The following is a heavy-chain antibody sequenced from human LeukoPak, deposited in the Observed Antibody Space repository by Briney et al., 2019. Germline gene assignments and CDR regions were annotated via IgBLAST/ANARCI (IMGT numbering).Heavy chain of an antibody. V-gene: IGHV6-1*01. CDR3: ARPNLRYSGSYCAFDI. J-gene: IGHJ3*02. Sequence: SQTLSLTCAISGDSVSSNSAAWNWIRQSPSGGLEWLGRTYYRSKWSTDYAVSVKSRITINPDTSKNQFSLQLNSVTPEDTAVYYCARPNLRYSGSYCAFDIWGQGTMVTVSS. CDR2: TYYRSKWST. D-gene: IGHD1-26*01. CDR1: GDSVSSNSAA.